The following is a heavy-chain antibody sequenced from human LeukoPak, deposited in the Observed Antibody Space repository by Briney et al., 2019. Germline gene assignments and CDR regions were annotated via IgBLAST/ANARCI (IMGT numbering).Heavy chain of an antibody. V-gene: IGHV3-23*01. CDR1: GFTFSNYA. Sequence: PGGSLRLSCAASGFTFSNYAMSWVRQAPGKGLEWVSGISGSGGSTHYADSVKGRFTISRDNSKNTLYLQMNSLRAEDTAVYYCARESWALATPSDFDYWGQGTLVTVSS. D-gene: IGHD5-24*01. CDR3: ARESWALATPSDFDY. CDR2: ISGSGGST. J-gene: IGHJ4*02.